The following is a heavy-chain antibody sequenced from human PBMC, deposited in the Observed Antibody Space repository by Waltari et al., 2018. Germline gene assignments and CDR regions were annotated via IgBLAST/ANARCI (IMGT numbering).Heavy chain of an antibody. CDR3: ARDLIAWTHRPDAFDI. J-gene: IGHJ3*02. D-gene: IGHD3-16*02. CDR2: IIPIFGTA. Sequence: QVQLVQSGAEVKKPGSSVKVSCKASGGTFSSYAISWVRQAPGQGLEWMGGIIPIFGTANYAQKFQGRVTITADESTSTAYMELSSVRSEDTAVYYCARDLIAWTHRPDAFDIWGQGTMVTVSS. CDR1: GGTFSSYA. V-gene: IGHV1-69*01.